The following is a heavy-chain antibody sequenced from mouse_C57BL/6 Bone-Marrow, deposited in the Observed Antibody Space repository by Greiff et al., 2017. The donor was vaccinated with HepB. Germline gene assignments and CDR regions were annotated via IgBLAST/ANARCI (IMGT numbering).Heavy chain of an antibody. V-gene: IGHV14-1*01. CDR2: IDPEDGDT. CDR1: GFNIKDYY. D-gene: IGHD1-1*01. J-gene: IGHJ1*03. Sequence: DVQLVESGAELVRPGASVKLSCTASGFNIKDYYMHWVKQRPEQGLEWIGRIDPEDGDTEYAPKFQGKATMTADTSSNTAYLQLSSLTSEDTAVYYCTTRDYGSSHWYFDVWGTGTTVTVSS. CDR3: TTRDYGSSHWYFDV.